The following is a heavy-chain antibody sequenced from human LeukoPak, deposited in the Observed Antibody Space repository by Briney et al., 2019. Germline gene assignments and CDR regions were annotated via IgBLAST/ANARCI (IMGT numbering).Heavy chain of an antibody. CDR3: ATAPTYYDFWSGYYRGYYFDY. CDR1: GYTLTELS. V-gene: IGHV1-24*01. CDR2: FDPEDGET. D-gene: IGHD3-3*01. Sequence: GASVKVSCKVSGYTLTELSMHWVRQAPGKGLEWMGGFDPEDGETIYAQKFQGRVTMIEDTSTDTAYMELSSLRSEDTAVYYCATAPTYYDFWSGYYRGYYFDYWGQGTLVTVSS. J-gene: IGHJ4*02.